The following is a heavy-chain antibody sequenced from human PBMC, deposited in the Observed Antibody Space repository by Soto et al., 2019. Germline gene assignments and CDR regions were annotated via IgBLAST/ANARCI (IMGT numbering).Heavy chain of an antibody. J-gene: IGHJ6*02. CDR2: ISSSSSYI. V-gene: IGHV3-21*01. D-gene: IGHD5-18*01. CDR3: ARDHVRIKLWERYYGMDV. Sequence: GGSLRLSCAASGFTFSSYGINWVRQAPWKGLEWVSSISSSSSYIYYADSVKGRFTISRDNAKSSLYLQMNSLRAEDTAVYYCARDHVRIKLWERYYGMDVWGQRTTVTVSS. CDR1: GFTFSSYG.